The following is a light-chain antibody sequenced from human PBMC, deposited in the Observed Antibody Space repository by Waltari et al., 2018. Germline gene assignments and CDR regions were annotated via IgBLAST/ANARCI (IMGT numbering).Light chain of an antibody. J-gene: IGKJ1*01. CDR1: QSVGSN. V-gene: IGKV3-15*01. CDR2: GAS. Sequence: DIVMTQSPATLSVSPGERATLSCRASQSVGSNLAWYLQKPGQAPGLLIYGASTRAPGIPPRFSGSGYGSEFTLTINSLQSEDFGVYYCQQYNNWPRTFGQGTKVEVK. CDR3: QQYNNWPRT.